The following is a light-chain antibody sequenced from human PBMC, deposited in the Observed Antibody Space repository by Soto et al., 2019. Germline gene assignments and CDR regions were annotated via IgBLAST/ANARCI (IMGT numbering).Light chain of an antibody. CDR3: QEYNSYRWT. J-gene: IGKJ1*01. CDR1: QSISSW. V-gene: IGKV1-5*01. Sequence: IQMTQSPSPLSASIGDRVTITCRASQSISSWLAWYQQKPGKAPKLLIYDASSLESGVPSRFSGSGSGTEFTLTISSLQPDDFATYYCQEYNSYRWTFGQGTKVDIK. CDR2: DAS.